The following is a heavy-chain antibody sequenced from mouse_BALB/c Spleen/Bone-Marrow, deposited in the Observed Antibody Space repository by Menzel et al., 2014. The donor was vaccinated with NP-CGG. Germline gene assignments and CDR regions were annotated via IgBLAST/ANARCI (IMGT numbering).Heavy chain of an antibody. CDR1: GYTFTNYF. V-gene: IGHV1S81*02. J-gene: IGHJ3*01. Sequence: VNVVESGAELVKPGASVKLSCKASGYTFTNYFMYWVKQRPGQGLEWIGEINPNNGGTNFNENFKSKATLTLDKSSNTAYMRLSSLTSEDSAVYDCTRSGPGFAYWGHGTLVTVSA. CDR2: INPNNGGT. CDR3: TRSGPGFAY.